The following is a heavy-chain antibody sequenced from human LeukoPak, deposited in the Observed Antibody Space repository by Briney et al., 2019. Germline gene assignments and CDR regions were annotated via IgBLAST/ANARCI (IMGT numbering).Heavy chain of an antibody. CDR2: MSYSGST. CDR3: ARGLYSSTWPDY. J-gene: IGHJ4*02. CDR1: GGSISSSSYY. V-gene: IGHV4-39*01. D-gene: IGHD6-13*01. Sequence: SETLSLTCTVSGGSISSSSYYWVWIRQPPGKGLEWIGSMSYSGSTDYNPSLKSRVTISADTSKNQFSLKLSSVTAADTAVYYCARGLYSSTWPDYWGQGTLVTVSS.